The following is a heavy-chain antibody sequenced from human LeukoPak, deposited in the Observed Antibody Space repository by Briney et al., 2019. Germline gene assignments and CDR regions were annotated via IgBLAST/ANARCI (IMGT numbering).Heavy chain of an antibody. CDR3: ARDPGYSSSWYLVDI. Sequence: GASVKVSCKASGGTFSSYAISWVRQAPGQGLEWMGGITPIFGAADYAQKFQGRVTITADESTSTAYMELRSLRSDDTAVYYCARDPGYSSSWYLVDIWGQGTMVTVSS. V-gene: IGHV1-69*13. CDR2: ITPIFGAA. J-gene: IGHJ3*02. CDR1: GGTFSSYA. D-gene: IGHD6-13*01.